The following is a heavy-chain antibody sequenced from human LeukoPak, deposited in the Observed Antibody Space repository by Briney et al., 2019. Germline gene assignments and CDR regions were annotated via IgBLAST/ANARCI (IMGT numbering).Heavy chain of an antibody. D-gene: IGHD3-22*01. J-gene: IGHJ4*02. CDR1: GGSISSLNW. V-gene: IGHV4-4*02. CDR3: ARRDYYDSTGYYPTLY. Sequence: SGTLSLTCAVSGGSISSLNWWSWVRQPPGKGLEWIGEIHHSGSTNYNPSLKSRVTISVDKSKNQFSLKLSSVSAADTAVYYCARRDYYDSTGYYPTLYWGQGTLVTVSS. CDR2: IHHSGST.